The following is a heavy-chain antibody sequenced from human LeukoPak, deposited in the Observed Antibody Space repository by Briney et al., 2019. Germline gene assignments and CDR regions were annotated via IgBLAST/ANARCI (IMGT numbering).Heavy chain of an antibody. CDR1: GYPFSSYS. Sequence: PGGSLRLSCVASGYPFSSYSMNWIRQAPGKGLEWVSYISVSGGVRSYADSVKGRFTISRDDARNSLYLQMNSLRAEDTAVYYCAIRAGYTSGSDYWGQGTLVTVSS. J-gene: IGHJ4*02. D-gene: IGHD5-18*01. CDR3: AIRAGYTSGSDY. CDR2: ISVSGGVR. V-gene: IGHV3-48*01.